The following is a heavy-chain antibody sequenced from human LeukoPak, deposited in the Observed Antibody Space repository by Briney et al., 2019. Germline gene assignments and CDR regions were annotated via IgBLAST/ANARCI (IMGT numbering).Heavy chain of an antibody. J-gene: IGHJ4*02. D-gene: IGHD3-16*01. CDR3: ARHLGGWFRGAFDY. V-gene: IGHV4-59*08. CDR2: IYYSGST. CDR1: GGSISSYY. Sequence: SETLSLTCTVSGGSISSYYWSWIRQPPGKGLEWIGDIYYSGSTNYNPSLKSRVTISVDTSKNQFSLKLSSVTAADTAVYYCARHLGGWFRGAFDYWGQGTLVTVSS.